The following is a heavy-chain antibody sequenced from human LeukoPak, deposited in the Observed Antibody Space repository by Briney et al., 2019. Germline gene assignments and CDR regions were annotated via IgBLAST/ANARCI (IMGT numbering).Heavy chain of an antibody. CDR2: ISSSGSTI. V-gene: IGHV3-11*01. Sequence: GGSLRLSCAVSGFTFGDHYMSWIRQAPGMGLEWISYISSSGSTIYYADSVKGRFTISRDNAKNSLYLQMNSLRAEDTAVYYCARISRDGYNYFDYWGQGTLATVSS. CDR3: ARISRDGYNYFDY. J-gene: IGHJ4*02. CDR1: GFTFGDHY. D-gene: IGHD5-24*01.